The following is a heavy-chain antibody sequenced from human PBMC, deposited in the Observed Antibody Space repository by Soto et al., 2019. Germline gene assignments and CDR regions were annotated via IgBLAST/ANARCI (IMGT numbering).Heavy chain of an antibody. Sequence: QVQVEGFGGGVVRPGRSLRLSCEGPGFTFSDYGFHWVRQGPGKGLEWVAMISYDGSDRYYRDSVQGRFTISRDDSKNTVYLQMNSLRAEDTAMYYCARSTYCNGGSCYPQYWGPGTLVTVSS. D-gene: IGHD2-15*01. J-gene: IGHJ4*02. CDR1: GFTFSDYG. V-gene: IGHV3-30*03. CDR2: ISYDGSDR. CDR3: ARSTYCNGGSCYPQY.